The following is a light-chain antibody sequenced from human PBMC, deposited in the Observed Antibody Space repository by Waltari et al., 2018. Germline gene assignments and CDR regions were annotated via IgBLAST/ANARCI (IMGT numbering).Light chain of an antibody. CDR2: WAS. Sequence: DIVMTQSPDSLAVSLGERATINCKSSQSVLYSSNNKNYLAWYQQKPGQPPKLRIYWASTRESGVPDRFSGSESGTDVTLTISSLQAEDVAVYYCQQYYTTPRTFGQGTKVEMK. J-gene: IGKJ1*01. CDR1: QSVLYSSNNKNY. V-gene: IGKV4-1*01. CDR3: QQYYTTPRT.